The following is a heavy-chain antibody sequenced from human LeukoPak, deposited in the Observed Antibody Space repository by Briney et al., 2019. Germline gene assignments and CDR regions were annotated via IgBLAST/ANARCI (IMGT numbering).Heavy chain of an antibody. CDR3: AREDCSGGSCYPDHNWFDP. V-gene: IGHV1-18*01. Sequence: ASVKVSCKASGYTFTSYGISWVRQAPGQGLEWMGWISAYNGNTNYAQKLQGRVTMTTDTSTSTAYMELRSLRSDDTAAYYCAREDCSGGSCYPDHNWFDPWGQGTLVTVSS. J-gene: IGHJ5*02. CDR2: ISAYNGNT. D-gene: IGHD2-15*01. CDR1: GYTFTSYG.